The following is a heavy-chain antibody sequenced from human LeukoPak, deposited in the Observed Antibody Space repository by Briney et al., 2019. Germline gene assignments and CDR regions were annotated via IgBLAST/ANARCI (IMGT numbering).Heavy chain of an antibody. V-gene: IGHV3-30*03. J-gene: IGHJ5*02. Sequence: GRSLRLSCAASGFTFSSYGMHWVRQAPGKGLEWVAVISYDGSNKYYADSVKGRFTISRDNSKNTLNLQVNSLRAEDTAVYYCARCGGSGFLGWFDPWAREPWSPSPQ. D-gene: IGHD2-15*01. CDR3: ARCGGSGFLGWFDP. CDR1: GFTFSSYG. CDR2: ISYDGSNK.